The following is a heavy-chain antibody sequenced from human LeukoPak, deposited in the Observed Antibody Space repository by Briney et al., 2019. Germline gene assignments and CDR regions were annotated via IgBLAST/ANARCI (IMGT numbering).Heavy chain of an antibody. J-gene: IGHJ3*02. V-gene: IGHV7-4-1*02. CDR3: ARDVLTATFDI. CDR1: GYSFTGYA. CDR2: INTNTGNP. Sequence: ASVKVSCKASGYSFTGYAVNWVRQAPGQGLEWMGWINTNTGNPSYVQGFTGRFVFSLDTSVSTAYLQISSLEAEDTAVYYCARDVLTATFDIWGQGTMVTVSS. D-gene: IGHD2-21*02.